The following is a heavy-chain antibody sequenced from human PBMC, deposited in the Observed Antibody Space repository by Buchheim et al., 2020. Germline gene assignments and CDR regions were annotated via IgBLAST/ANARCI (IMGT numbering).Heavy chain of an antibody. D-gene: IGHD3-3*01. CDR3: ARVQYDFWSGYYNDY. V-gene: IGHV3-7*01. CDR1: GFTFGSYW. J-gene: IGHJ4*02. CDR2: INQDGSEK. Sequence: EVQLVESGGGLVQPGGSLRLSCAASGFTFGSYWMSWVRQAPGKGLEWVANINQDGSEKYYVDSVKGRFTISRDNAENSLYLQMNSLRAEYTAVYYCARVQYDFWSGYYNDYWGQGTL.